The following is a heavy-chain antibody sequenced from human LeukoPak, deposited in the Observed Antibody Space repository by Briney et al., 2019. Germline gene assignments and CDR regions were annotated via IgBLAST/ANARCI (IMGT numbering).Heavy chain of an antibody. J-gene: IGHJ4*02. D-gene: IGHD3-3*01. Sequence: GGSLRLSCAASGFTFSSYSMNWVRQAPGKGLEWVSYISSSSSTIYYADSVKGRFTISRDNAKNSLYLQMNSLKTEDTAVYYCTTEIPPYYDFWSGYSDYWGQGTLVTVSS. CDR2: ISSSSSTI. CDR1: GFTFSSYS. V-gene: IGHV3-48*01. CDR3: TTEIPPYYDFWSGYSDY.